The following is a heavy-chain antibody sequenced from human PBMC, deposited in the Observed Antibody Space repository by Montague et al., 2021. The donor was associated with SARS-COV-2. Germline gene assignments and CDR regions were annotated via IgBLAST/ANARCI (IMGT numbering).Heavy chain of an antibody. Sequence: PALVKPTQTLTLTCTFSGFSLTTDGICVSWIRQTPGKALEWLARXDWDGDTYYSTSLKTRLSISKDTSKNQVVLTMTNTDPVDTATYFCAHKKSGWPIEFAFWGQGALVTVSS. CDR2: XDWDGDT. CDR3: AHKKSGWPIEFAF. D-gene: IGHD6-19*01. V-gene: IGHV2-70*11. J-gene: IGHJ4*02. CDR1: GFSLTTDGIC.